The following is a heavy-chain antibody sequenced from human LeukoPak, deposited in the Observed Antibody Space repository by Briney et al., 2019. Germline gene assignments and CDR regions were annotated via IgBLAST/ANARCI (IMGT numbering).Heavy chain of an antibody. CDR2: ISGSGGST. J-gene: IGHJ4*02. D-gene: IGHD6-13*01. V-gene: IGHV3-23*01. Sequence: GGSLRLSCEASGFTFSTYAMSRVRQAPGKGLEWVSAISGSGGSTYYADSVKGWFTISRDNSKNTLYLQMNSLRAEDTSIYFCAKALEQETVIALDSWGQGTLVTVSS. CDR1: GFTFSTYA. CDR3: AKALEQETVIALDS.